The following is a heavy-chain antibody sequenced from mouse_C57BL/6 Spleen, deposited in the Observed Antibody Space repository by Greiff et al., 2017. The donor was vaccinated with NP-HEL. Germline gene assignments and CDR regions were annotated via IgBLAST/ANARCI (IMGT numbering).Heavy chain of an antibody. V-gene: IGHV1-54*01. J-gene: IGHJ3*01. Sequence: VQLQQSGAELVRPGTSVKVSCKASGYAFTNYLIEWVKQRPGQGLEWIGVINPGSGGTNYTEKFKGKATLTVDKSSSTAYMPLSSLTSEDSAVYDCARSGVYYGNYAGFAYWGQGTLVTVSA. CDR1: GYAFTNYL. CDR3: ARSGVYYGNYAGFAY. CDR2: INPGSGGT. D-gene: IGHD2-1*01.